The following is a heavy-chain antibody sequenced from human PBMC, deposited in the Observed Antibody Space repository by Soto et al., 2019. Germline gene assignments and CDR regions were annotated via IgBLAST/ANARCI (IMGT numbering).Heavy chain of an antibody. Sequence: QVQLQESGPGLVKPSETLSLTCTVSGGSISSYYWSWIRQPPGKGLEWIGYIYYSGSTNYNPSLKSRVTISVDTSKNQFSLKLSSVTAADTAVYYCARDSAGSDVEMGSTGFDYWGQGTLVTVSS. CDR3: ARDSAGSDVEMGSTGFDY. V-gene: IGHV4-59*01. J-gene: IGHJ4*02. D-gene: IGHD3-10*01. CDR2: IYYSGST. CDR1: GGSISSYY.